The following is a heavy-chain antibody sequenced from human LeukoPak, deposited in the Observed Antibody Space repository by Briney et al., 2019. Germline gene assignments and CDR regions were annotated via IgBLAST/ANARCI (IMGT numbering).Heavy chain of an antibody. J-gene: IGHJ4*02. CDR2: ISGGST. D-gene: IGHD5-18*01. Sequence: GGSLRPSCAASGFTFSYYAMAWVRQAPGKGLEWVSSISGGSTYYADSVKGRFTISRDNSKNTLYLQMNSLRAEDTAVYYCAKGGYNYGYVDYWGQGTLVTVSS. CDR1: GFTFSYYA. V-gene: IGHV3-23*01. CDR3: AKGGYNYGYVDY.